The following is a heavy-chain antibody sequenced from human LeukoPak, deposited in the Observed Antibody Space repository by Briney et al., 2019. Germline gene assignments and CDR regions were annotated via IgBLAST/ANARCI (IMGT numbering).Heavy chain of an antibody. J-gene: IGHJ4*02. D-gene: IGHD3-9*01. CDR1: GHTFTSYG. Sequence: ASVKVSCKASGHTFTSYGISWVRQAPGQGLECIGWISAYNGNTSYAQKLQGRVTMTTDTSTSTAYMELRSLRSDDTAVYYCAREVLRYFDWPLDYWGQGTLVTVSS. CDR2: ISAYNGNT. V-gene: IGHV1-18*01. CDR3: AREVLRYFDWPLDY.